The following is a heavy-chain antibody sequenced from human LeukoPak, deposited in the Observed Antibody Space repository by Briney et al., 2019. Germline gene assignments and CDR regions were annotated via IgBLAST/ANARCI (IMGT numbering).Heavy chain of an antibody. CDR3: GRGHWGLDY. D-gene: IGHD7-27*01. V-gene: IGHV3-30*02. Sequence: GGSLRLSCAASGITFSSYGMHWVRQAPGKGLEWVAFIRNDGSNKYYADSVKGRFTISRDNAKSSLYLQMNSLRAEDTAVYYCGRGHWGLDYWGQGALVTVSS. CDR2: IRNDGSNK. J-gene: IGHJ4*02. CDR1: GITFSSYG.